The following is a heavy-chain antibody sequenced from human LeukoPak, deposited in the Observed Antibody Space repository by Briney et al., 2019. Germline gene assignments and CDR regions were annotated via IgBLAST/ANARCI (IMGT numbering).Heavy chain of an antibody. V-gene: IGHV4-39*01. D-gene: IGHD1-26*01. CDR1: GGSIGSSRYY. CDR3: ANIQWEPLGVDY. Sequence: PSETLSLTCTVSGGSIGSSRYYWRWIRQPPGKGLEWIGSIYYSGSTYYNPSLKSRVTISGDTSKNQFSLKLSSVTAADTAVYYCANIQWEPLGVDYWGQGTLVTVSS. CDR2: IYYSGST. J-gene: IGHJ4*02.